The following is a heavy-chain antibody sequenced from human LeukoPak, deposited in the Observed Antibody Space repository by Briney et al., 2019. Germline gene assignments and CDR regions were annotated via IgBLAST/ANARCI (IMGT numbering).Heavy chain of an antibody. Sequence: PGGSLRLSCAASGFTFSSYAMHWVRQAPGKGLEWVAVISYDGSNKYYADSVKGRFTISRDNSKNTLYLQMNSLRAEDTAVYYCARATTVTTRFDYWGQGTLVTVSS. D-gene: IGHD4-17*01. CDR2: ISYDGSNK. V-gene: IGHV3-30*04. CDR3: ARATTVTTRFDY. J-gene: IGHJ4*02. CDR1: GFTFSSYA.